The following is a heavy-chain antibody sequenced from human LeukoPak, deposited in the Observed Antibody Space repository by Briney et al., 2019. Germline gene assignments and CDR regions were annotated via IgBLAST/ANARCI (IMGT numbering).Heavy chain of an antibody. V-gene: IGHV3-15*01. J-gene: IGHJ4*02. CDR3: TADTRRVVVPK. D-gene: IGHD2-15*01. CDR1: GFSFNDAW. Sequence: TTGGSLRLSCAASGFSFNDAWMSWVRQAPGKGLEWVGRIKRKTDGGTTDYAAPVKGRFTISRDDSKTSLYLQMNNLKTEDTAVYYCTADTRRVVVPKWGQGTLVTVSS. CDR2: IKRKTDGGTT.